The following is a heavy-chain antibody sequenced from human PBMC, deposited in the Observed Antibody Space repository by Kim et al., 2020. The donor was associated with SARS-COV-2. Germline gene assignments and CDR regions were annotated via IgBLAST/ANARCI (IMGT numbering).Heavy chain of an antibody. CDR3: ARDNYDFWNAYPENWRNNLDN. Sequence: GGSLRLSCAASGFNFRNYGMHWVRQAPGKGLEWIAVMWSDGNNQYYADSVKGRFTISRDNSKNTLYLEMNRLRAEDTAVYYCARDNYDFWNAYPENWRNNLDNWGQGTLVTVSS. J-gene: IGHJ4*02. V-gene: IGHV3-33*01. CDR2: MWSDGNNQ. CDR1: GFNFRNYG. D-gene: IGHD3-3*01.